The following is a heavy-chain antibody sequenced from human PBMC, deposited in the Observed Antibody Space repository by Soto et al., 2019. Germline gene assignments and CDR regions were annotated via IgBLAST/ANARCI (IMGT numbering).Heavy chain of an antibody. CDR2: TYYRGST. Sequence: QVQLQESGPGLVTPSETLSLTCTVSGHSISTYYWSWIRQPPGKGLQSIGYTYYRGSTNYNPSPKSRGTMSVDTSQNQVPLKLRSVTAADTAVYYCARLGDSSGWDDALNIWGQGTMVTVSS. J-gene: IGHJ3*02. V-gene: IGHV4-59*01. CDR3: ARLGDSSGWDDALNI. CDR1: GHSISTYY. D-gene: IGHD6-19*01.